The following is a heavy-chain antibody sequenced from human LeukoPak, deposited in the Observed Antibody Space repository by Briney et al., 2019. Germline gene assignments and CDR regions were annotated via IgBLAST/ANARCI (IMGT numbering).Heavy chain of an antibody. J-gene: IGHJ4*02. Sequence: SETLSLTCAVYGGSFSGYYWSWIRQPPGKGLEWIGEINHSGSTNYNPSLKSRVTISVDTSKNQFSLKLSSVTAADTAVYYCASRWLLRGYWGQGTLVTVSS. V-gene: IGHV4-34*01. CDR3: ASRWLLRGY. CDR2: INHSGST. CDR1: GGSFSGYY. D-gene: IGHD3-22*01.